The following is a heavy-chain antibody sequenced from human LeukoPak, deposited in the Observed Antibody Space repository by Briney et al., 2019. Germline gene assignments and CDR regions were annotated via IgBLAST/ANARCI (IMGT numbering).Heavy chain of an antibody. D-gene: IGHD3-22*01. V-gene: IGHV4-30-4*01. CDR1: GGSISSGDYY. CDR2: IYYSGST. Sequence: KASETLSLTCTVSGGSISSGDYYWSWIRQPPGKGLEWIGYIYYSGSTYYNPSLKSRVTISVDTSKNQFSLKLSSVTAADTAVYYCARDPTDSSGYPPYYFDYWGQGTLVTVSS. CDR3: ARDPTDSSGYPPYYFDY. J-gene: IGHJ4*02.